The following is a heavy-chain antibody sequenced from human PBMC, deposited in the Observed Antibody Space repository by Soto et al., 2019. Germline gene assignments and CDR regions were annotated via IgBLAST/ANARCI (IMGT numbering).Heavy chain of an antibody. D-gene: IGHD2-2*01. CDR3: AREGLYCSSTSCYADY. J-gene: IGHJ4*02. CDR2: ISYDGSNK. CDR1: GFTFSSYG. Sequence: QVQLVESGGGVVQPGRSLRLSCAASGFTFSSYGMHWVRQAPGKGLEWVAVISYDGSNKYYADSVKGRFTISRDNSKNTLYLQMNSLRAEDTAVYYCAREGLYCSSTSCYADYWGQGTLVTVSS. V-gene: IGHV3-30*03.